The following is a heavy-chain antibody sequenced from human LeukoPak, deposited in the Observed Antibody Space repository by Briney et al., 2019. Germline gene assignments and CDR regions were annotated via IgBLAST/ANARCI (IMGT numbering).Heavy chain of an antibody. CDR2: IIPILGSE. CDR1: GYTFTGYH. CDR3: ARDRGSGGNVPRYFHH. Sequence: SVKVSCKASGYTFTGYHMHWVRQAPGQGLDWMGEIIPILGSEDYAQKFQGRVTITADESSRTVSMEVRSLRSEDTAVYYCARDRGSGGNVPRYFHHWGQGTLIIVSS. D-gene: IGHD2-15*01. V-gene: IGHV1-69*13. J-gene: IGHJ1*01.